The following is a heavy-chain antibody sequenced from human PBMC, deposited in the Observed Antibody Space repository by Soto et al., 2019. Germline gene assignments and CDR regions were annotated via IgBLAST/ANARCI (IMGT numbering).Heavy chain of an antibody. D-gene: IGHD3-10*01. CDR1: GRPSSGDY. Sequence: SETLSLTCAVYGRPSSGDYWNWIRQPPGKGLEWIGEINHSGSTNYNPSLKSRVTISVDTSKNQFSLKLSSVTAADTAVYYCARVSGIYYYGMDVWGQGTTVT. V-gene: IGHV4-34*01. CDR3: ARVSGIYYYGMDV. CDR2: INHSGST. J-gene: IGHJ6*02.